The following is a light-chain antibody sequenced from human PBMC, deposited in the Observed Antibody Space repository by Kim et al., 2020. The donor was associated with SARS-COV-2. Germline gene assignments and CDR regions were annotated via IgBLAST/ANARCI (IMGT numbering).Light chain of an antibody. CDR2: GAS. V-gene: IGKV3-15*01. Sequence: VSPGEKAALSCRASQSVDTDLAWYQHMPGQTPRLLISGASTRATGIPPRFSGGGSVTEFTLSISSLQSEDFAVYYCQQYDSGPLTFGQGSKVDIK. CDR3: QQYDSGPLT. J-gene: IGKJ1*01. CDR1: QSVDTD.